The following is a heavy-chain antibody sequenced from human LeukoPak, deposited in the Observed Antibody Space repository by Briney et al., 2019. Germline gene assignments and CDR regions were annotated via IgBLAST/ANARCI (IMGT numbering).Heavy chain of an antibody. CDR1: GGSISSGGYY. Sequence: PSETQSLTCTVSGGSISSGGYYWSWIRQHPGKGLEWMGYIYYSGSTYYNPSLKSRVTISVDTSKNHFSLKLSSVTAADTAVYYCARDLVGSGTWYYGMDVWGQGTTVTVSS. V-gene: IGHV4-31*03. J-gene: IGHJ6*02. D-gene: IGHD3-10*01. CDR2: IYYSGST. CDR3: ARDLVGSGTWYYGMDV.